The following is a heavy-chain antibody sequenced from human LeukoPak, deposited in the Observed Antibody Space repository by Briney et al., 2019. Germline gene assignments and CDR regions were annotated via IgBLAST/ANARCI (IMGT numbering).Heavy chain of an antibody. V-gene: IGHV3-64*01. D-gene: IGHD1-26*01. CDR1: GFTFSSYA. Sequence: GGSLRLXCAASGFTFSSYAMHWVRQAPGKGLEYVSAISSNGGSTYYANSVKGRFTISRDNSKNTLYLQMGSLRAEDMAVYYCAREGATLRPFDYWGQGTLVTVSS. CDR3: AREGATLRPFDY. J-gene: IGHJ4*02. CDR2: ISSNGGST.